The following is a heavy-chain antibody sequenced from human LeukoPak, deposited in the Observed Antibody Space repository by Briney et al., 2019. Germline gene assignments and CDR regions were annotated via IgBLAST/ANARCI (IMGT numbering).Heavy chain of an antibody. CDR2: IYYSGSS. Sequence: SETLSLTCSVSGGSISSYYWSWIRQPPGKGLEWIGYIYYSGSSNYNPSLKSRVTISLATSKSQFSLKLTSVTAADTAVYYCAREGGPYRPLDYSGQGTLVTVS. J-gene: IGHJ4*02. CDR3: AREGGPYRPLDY. D-gene: IGHD3-16*01. V-gene: IGHV4-59*12. CDR1: GGSISSYY.